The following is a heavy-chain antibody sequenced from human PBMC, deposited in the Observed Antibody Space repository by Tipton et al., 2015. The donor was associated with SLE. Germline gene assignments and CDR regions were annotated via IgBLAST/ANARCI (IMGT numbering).Heavy chain of an antibody. CDR2: ISSNGGST. Sequence: SLRLSCAASGFTFSSYAMHWVRQAPGKGLEYVSAISSNGGSTYYANSVKGRFTISRDNSKNTLYLQMGSLRAEDMAVYYCARGDLGLDWGQGTLVTVSS. CDR1: GFTFSSYA. V-gene: IGHV3-64*01. CDR3: ARGDLGLD. J-gene: IGHJ4*02. D-gene: IGHD7-27*01.